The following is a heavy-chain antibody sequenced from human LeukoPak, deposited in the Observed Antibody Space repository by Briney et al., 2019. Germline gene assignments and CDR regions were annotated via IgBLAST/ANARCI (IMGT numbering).Heavy chain of an antibody. D-gene: IGHD3-3*01. V-gene: IGHV4-34*01. J-gene: IGHJ3*02. CDR2: INHSGST. CDR1: GGSFSGYY. Sequence: SETLSLTCAVYGGSFSGYYWSWIRQPPGKGLEWIGEINHSGSTNYNPSLKSRVTISVDTSKNQFSLKLSSVTAADTAVYYCARLSTIFGVVKRPSGDAFDIWGQGTMVTVSS. CDR3: ARLSTIFGVVKRPSGDAFDI.